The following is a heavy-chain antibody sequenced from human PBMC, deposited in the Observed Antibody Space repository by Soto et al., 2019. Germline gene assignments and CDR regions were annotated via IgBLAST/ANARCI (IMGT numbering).Heavy chain of an antibody. Sequence: QVQLVQSGAEVKKPGSSVKVSCKASGGTFSSYAISWVRQAPGQGLEWMGGIIPIFGTANYAQKFQGRVTITADKSTSTAYMELSSLRSEDTAVYYCARGFDYGDFDYYYGMDVWGQGTTVTVSS. CDR1: GGTFSSYA. V-gene: IGHV1-69*06. J-gene: IGHJ6*02. CDR2: IIPIFGTA. CDR3: ARGFDYGDFDYYYGMDV. D-gene: IGHD4-17*01.